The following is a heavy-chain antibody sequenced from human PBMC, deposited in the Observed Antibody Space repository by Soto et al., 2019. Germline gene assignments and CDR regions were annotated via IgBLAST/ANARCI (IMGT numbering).Heavy chain of an antibody. CDR3: ERKIDFYVFGGVYYIVGVLEF. Sequence: PGGSLRLSCAASGFTVSSNYMSWVRQAPGKGLEWVSVIYSGGSTYYADSVKGRFTISRDNSKNTVYLQMNSLRAEDTAVYYSERKIDFYVFGGVYYIVGVLEFWGKGTRVPVSS. D-gene: IGHD3-3*01. CDR1: GFTVSSNY. CDR2: IYSGGST. J-gene: IGHJ6*03. V-gene: IGHV3-66*01.